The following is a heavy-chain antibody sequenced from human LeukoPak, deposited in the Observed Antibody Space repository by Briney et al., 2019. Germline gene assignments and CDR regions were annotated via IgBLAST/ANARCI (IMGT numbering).Heavy chain of an antibody. CDR3: ARDPALDYGD. Sequence: GASVKVSCKASGYPFSSHGITWVRQAPGQGLEWMGWISCYNGDTHYAQKLQGRVTMTTDTSTSTAYMELRSLRSDDTAVYYCARDPALDYGDWGQGTLVTVSS. D-gene: IGHD3/OR15-3a*01. V-gene: IGHV1-18*01. CDR2: ISCYNGDT. J-gene: IGHJ4*02. CDR1: GYPFSSHG.